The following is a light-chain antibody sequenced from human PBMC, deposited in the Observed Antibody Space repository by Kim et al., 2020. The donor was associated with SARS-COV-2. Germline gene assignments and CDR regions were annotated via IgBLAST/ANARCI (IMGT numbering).Light chain of an antibody. CDR3: TAWDDNLDGPEV. CDR1: RSNNGINT. Sequence: TVTIASTGGRSNNGINTVTCDQHFTGTDPTLLIYSNYKRPTGVPDRFSGSKSGTSASLAISGLQSEDEAEYYCTAWDDNLDGPEVFGGGTQLTVL. CDR2: SNY. V-gene: IGLV1-44*01. J-gene: IGLJ3*02.